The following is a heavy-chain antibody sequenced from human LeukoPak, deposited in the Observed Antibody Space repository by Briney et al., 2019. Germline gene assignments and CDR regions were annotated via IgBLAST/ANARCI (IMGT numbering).Heavy chain of an antibody. Sequence: GGSLRLSCAASGYTFSSYEMNWVRQAPGKGLEWVSYISSSGSTIYYADSVKGRFTISRDNAKNSLYLQMNSLRAEDTAVYYCAGGVITSPVDYWGQGTLVTVSS. D-gene: IGHD3-22*01. CDR3: AGGVITSPVDY. CDR2: ISSSGSTI. J-gene: IGHJ4*02. CDR1: GYTFSSYE. V-gene: IGHV3-48*03.